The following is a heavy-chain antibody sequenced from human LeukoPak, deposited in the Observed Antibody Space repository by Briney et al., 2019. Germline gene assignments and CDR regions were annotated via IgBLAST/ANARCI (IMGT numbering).Heavy chain of an antibody. V-gene: IGHV1-8*01. CDR1: GYTFTSYD. CDR2: MNPNSGNT. J-gene: IGHJ5*02. CDR3: ARGKLGGYQLLGVAVWFDP. D-gene: IGHD2-2*01. Sequence: ASVKVSCKASGYTFTSYDINWVRQATGQGPEWMGWMNPNSGNTGYAQKFQGRVTMTRNTSISTAYMELSSLRSEDTAVYYCARGKLGGYQLLGVAVWFDPWGQGTLVTVSS.